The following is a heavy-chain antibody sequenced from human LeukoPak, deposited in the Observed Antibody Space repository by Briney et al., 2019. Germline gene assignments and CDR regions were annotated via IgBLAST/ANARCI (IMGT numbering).Heavy chain of an antibody. CDR2: IYYSGNT. Sequence: SETLSLTCTVSGGSISSSSYYWAWIRQPPGKGLEWIGSIYYSGNTYYNASLKSQVSVSIDTSKNQFSLRLTSVTAADTAVYYCARQTGSGLFILPGGQGTLVTVSS. CDR1: GGSISSSSYY. J-gene: IGHJ4*02. V-gene: IGHV4-39*01. CDR3: ARQTGSGLFILP. D-gene: IGHD3/OR15-3a*01.